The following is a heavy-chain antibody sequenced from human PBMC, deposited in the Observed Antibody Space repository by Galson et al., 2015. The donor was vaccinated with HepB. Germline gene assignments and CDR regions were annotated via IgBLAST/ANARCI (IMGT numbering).Heavy chain of an antibody. J-gene: IGHJ6*03. CDR3: ARDRNDVLTSYTSYYMDV. V-gene: IGHV3-11*01. Sequence: SLRLSCAASGFRLSDYYMSWIRQAPGKGLEWVSYITNSGNTIDYADSVKGRFTISRDNAKNSLYLQMDSLRAEDTAVYYCARDRNDVLTSYTSYYMDVWGKGTTVTVSS. CDR2: ITNSGNTI. CDR1: GFRLSDYY. D-gene: IGHD3-9*01.